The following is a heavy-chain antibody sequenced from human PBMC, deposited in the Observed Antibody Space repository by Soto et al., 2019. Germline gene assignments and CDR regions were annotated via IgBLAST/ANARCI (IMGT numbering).Heavy chain of an antibody. CDR2: IYVTGIT. CDR1: SGSLSSGGYY. Sequence: PSETLSLTCTVSSGSLSSGGYYWIWIRRHQVKGLEWFGYIYVTGITYSTPSLKSRITLSVDTSKSQFSLELMSVTAADTVIYYCARAPPYQNVKWFDLWGPGVLVTVS. V-gene: IGHV4-31*03. J-gene: IGHJ5*02. CDR3: ARAPPYQNVKWFDL.